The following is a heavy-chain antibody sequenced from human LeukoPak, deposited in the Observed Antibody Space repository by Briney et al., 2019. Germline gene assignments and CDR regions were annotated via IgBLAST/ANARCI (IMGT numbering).Heavy chain of an antibody. J-gene: IGHJ3*02. CDR3: ARAVEMATMDI. CDR1: VGSISSYY. V-gene: IGHV4-59*01. CDR2: IYYSGST. D-gene: IGHD5-24*01. Sequence: SSEPLSLTCTVSVGSISSYYWSWIRQPPGKGLEWSGYIYYSGSTNYNPSLKSRVTISVDTSKNQFSLKLSSVTAADTAVYYCARAVEMATMDIWGQGTMVTVSS.